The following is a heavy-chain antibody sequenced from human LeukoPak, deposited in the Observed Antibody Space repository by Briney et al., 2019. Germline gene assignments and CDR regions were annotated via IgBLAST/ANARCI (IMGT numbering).Heavy chain of an antibody. CDR2: INPNSGGT. D-gene: IGHD5-18*01. Sequence: ASVKVSCKASGYTFTGYYIHWVRQAPGQGLERMGWINPNSGGTNYAQKFQGRVTMTRDTSISTAYMELSRLTSDDTAVYYCARAGFPHTPTDGGAYWGQGTLVTASS. CDR1: GYTFTGYY. CDR3: ARAGFPHTPTDGGAY. V-gene: IGHV1-2*02. J-gene: IGHJ4*02.